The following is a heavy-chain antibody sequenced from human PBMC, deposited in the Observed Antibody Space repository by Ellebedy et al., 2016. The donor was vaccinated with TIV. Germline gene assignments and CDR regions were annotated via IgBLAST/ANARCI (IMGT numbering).Heavy chain of an antibody. D-gene: IGHD5-18*01. J-gene: IGHJ4*02. Sequence: GESLKISCAASGFTFSSYAMSWVRQAPGKGLEWVSAISGSGGSTYYADSVKGRFTISRDNSKNTLYLQMNSLRAEDTAVYYCAKGEGGYSYGYAGDYWGQGTLVTVSS. CDR3: AKGEGGYSYGYAGDY. CDR1: GFTFSSYA. V-gene: IGHV3-23*01. CDR2: ISGSGGST.